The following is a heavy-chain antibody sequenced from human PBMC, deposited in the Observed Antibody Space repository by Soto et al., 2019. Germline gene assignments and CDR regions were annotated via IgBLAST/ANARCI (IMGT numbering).Heavy chain of an antibody. CDR2: IKKDGTEK. V-gene: IGHV3-7*03. D-gene: IGHD3-9*01. CDR3: ARGPSYSDYSNDWFFDS. J-gene: IGHJ4*02. Sequence: PGGSLRLSCAASGLTFSGYWMTWVRQAPGKGLERVADIKKDGTEKYYVDSVKGRFTISRDNAKKSVCLQMNGLTVEDTAVYRCARGPSYSDYSNDWFFDSWGQGALVTVSS. CDR1: GLTFSGYW.